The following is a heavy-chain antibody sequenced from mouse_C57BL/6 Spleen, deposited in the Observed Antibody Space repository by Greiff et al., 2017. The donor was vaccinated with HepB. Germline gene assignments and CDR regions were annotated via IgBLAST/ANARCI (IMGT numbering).Heavy chain of an antibody. Sequence: DVKLVESGPGLVKPSQSLSLTCSVTGYSITSGYYWNWIRQFPGNKLEWMGYISYDGSNNYNPSLKNRISITRDTSKNQFFLKLNSVTTEDTATYYCARELGRGFAYWGQGTLVTVSA. J-gene: IGHJ3*01. CDR3: ARELGRGFAY. CDR2: ISYDGSN. D-gene: IGHD4-1*01. V-gene: IGHV3-6*01. CDR1: GYSITSGYY.